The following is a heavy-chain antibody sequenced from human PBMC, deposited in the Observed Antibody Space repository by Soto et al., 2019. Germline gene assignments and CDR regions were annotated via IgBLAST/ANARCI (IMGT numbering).Heavy chain of an antibody. CDR1: GFTFSSYS. J-gene: IGHJ5*02. V-gene: IGHV3-21*01. Sequence: AGGSLRLSCAASGFTFSSYSMNWVRQAPGKGLEWVSSISSSSSYIYYADSVKGRFTISRDNAKNSLYLQMNSLRAEDTAVYYCARVVVVPAAPFDPWGQGTLVTVSS. D-gene: IGHD2-2*01. CDR3: ARVVVVPAAPFDP. CDR2: ISSSSSYI.